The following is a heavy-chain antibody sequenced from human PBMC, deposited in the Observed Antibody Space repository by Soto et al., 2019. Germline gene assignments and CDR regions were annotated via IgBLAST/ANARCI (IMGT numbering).Heavy chain of an antibody. J-gene: IGHJ4*02. Sequence: GGSLRLSCAASGFTFSSYSMNWVRQAPGKGLEWVSSISSSSSYIYYADSVKGRFTISRDNAKNSLYLQMNSLRAEDTAVYYCARGWLDDYSSSSSFDYWGQGTLVTVSS. V-gene: IGHV3-21*01. CDR3: ARGWLDDYSSSSSFDY. D-gene: IGHD6-6*01. CDR2: ISSSSSYI. CDR1: GFTFSSYS.